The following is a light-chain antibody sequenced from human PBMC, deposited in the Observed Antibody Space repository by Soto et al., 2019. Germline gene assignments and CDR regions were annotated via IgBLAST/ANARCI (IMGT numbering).Light chain of an antibody. CDR2: RAS. V-gene: IGKV1-5*03. J-gene: IGKJ5*01. Sequence: DIQMTQSPSTLSTSVGDRVTITCRASQSISDWLAWYQQKAGKAPKLLIYRASSLPSGVPSRFSGSGSGTEFTLTISSLQPDDFATYYCQQSYSTLITFGQGTRLEIK. CDR3: QQSYSTLIT. CDR1: QSISDW.